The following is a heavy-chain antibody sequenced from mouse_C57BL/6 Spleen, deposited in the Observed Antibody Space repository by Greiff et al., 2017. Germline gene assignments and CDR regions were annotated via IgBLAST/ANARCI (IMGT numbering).Heavy chain of an antibody. Sequence: QVQLQQSGPELVKPGASVKISCKASGYAFSSYWMNWVKQRHGKGLEWIGRIYPGDGDTNYNEKFKGKATLTVDKSSSTAYIQLSSLTSEDSAVFFCSRWCLWYLDYWGKGTTLTVSS. V-gene: IGHV1-82*01. D-gene: IGHD1-1*02. CDR2: IYPGDGDT. CDR3: SRWCLWYLDY. CDR1: GYAFSSYW. J-gene: IGHJ2*01.